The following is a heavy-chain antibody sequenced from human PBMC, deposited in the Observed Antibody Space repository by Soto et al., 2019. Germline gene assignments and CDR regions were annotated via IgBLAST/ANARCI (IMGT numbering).Heavy chain of an antibody. CDR3: AGESPYCDRSRCYLPDY. J-gene: IGHJ4*02. CDR2: INPSGDNV. V-gene: IGHV1-46*03. D-gene: IGHD2-2*01. CDR1: GYSITNSY. Sequence: ASVKVSCKASGYSITNSYMHWVRQAPGQGLEWMGIINPSGDNVWYAQKFHGRVTMTRDTSTNTVYIELRSLRSEDTAVFYCAGESPYCDRSRCYLPDYWGQGALVTVSS.